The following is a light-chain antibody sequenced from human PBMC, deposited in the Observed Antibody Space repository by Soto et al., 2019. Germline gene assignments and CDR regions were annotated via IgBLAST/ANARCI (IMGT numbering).Light chain of an antibody. Sequence: DIVMTQSPDSLAVSLGERATINCKSSQSVLYSSNNKNYLAWYQQKPGQPPKLLIYWASTRESGVPDRFSGSGSGTDFTLTISSLQAEDVAVYYCQQYYSTPRALIFGGGTKVEIK. CDR2: WAS. V-gene: IGKV4-1*01. CDR3: QQYYSTPRALI. J-gene: IGKJ4*01. CDR1: QSVLYSSNNKNY.